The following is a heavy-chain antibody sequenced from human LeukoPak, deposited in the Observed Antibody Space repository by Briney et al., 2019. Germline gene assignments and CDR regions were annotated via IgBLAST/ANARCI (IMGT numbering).Heavy chain of an antibody. CDR2: IYHSGST. J-gene: IGHJ5*02. V-gene: IGHV4-30-2*01. Sequence: PSETLSLTCAVSGGSISSGGYSWSWIRQPPGKGLEWIGYIYHSGSTYYNPSLKSRVTISVDTSKNQFSLKLSSVTAADTAVYYCARESGSYPNWFDPWGQGTLVTVSS. D-gene: IGHD1-26*01. CDR3: ARESGSYPNWFDP. CDR1: GGSISSGGYS.